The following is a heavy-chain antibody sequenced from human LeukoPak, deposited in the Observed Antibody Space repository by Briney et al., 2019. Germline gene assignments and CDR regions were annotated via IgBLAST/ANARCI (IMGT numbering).Heavy chain of an antibody. Sequence: ASVSLSCRSSGYTFTSYAMHWVPQSSAQGLEWMGELNWSGGSTSYERKFQGRVTMTRDTSTSTVYMELSSLRSEDTAVYYGARDAQYGSGWSSNNGFDPWGQGTRVTVSS. CDR3: ARDAQYGSGWSSNNGFDP. CDR1: GYTFTSYA. J-gene: IGHJ5*02. V-gene: IGHV1-46*01. D-gene: IGHD6-19*01. CDR2: LNWSGGST.